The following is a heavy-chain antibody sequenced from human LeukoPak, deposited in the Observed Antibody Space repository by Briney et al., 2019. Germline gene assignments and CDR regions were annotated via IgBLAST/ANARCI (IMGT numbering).Heavy chain of an antibody. CDR3: ASGSYPIDY. J-gene: IGHJ4*02. D-gene: IGHD1-26*01. Sequence: PGGSLRLSCAASGFTFSSYSMNWVRQAPGKGLEWVSYISSSSSSTIYYADSVKGRFTISRDNAKNLLYLQMNSLRAEDTAVYYCASGSYPIDYWGQGTLVTVSS. V-gene: IGHV3-48*04. CDR2: ISSSSSSTI. CDR1: GFTFSSYS.